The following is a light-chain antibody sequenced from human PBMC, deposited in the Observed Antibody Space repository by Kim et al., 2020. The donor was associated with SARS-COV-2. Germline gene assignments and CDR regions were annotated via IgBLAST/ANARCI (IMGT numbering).Light chain of an antibody. V-gene: IGKV1-5*03. CDR1: QSVSNW. J-gene: IGKJ2*01. CDR2: RAS. CDR3: QQSNTNLYA. Sequence: DIQMTQSPSTLSASVGVRVTITCRASQSVSNWLAWYQQKPGKAPKLLIYRASTLQTGVPSRFSGSGSGTDFTLTISSLQPDDFATYYCQQSNTNLYAFGQGTKLEI.